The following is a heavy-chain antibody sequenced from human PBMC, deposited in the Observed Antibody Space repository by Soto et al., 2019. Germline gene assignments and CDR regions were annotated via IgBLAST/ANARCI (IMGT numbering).Heavy chain of an antibody. CDR2: TYYRSKWYY. CDR1: GDSVSSNSAG. CDR3: VRHRNSRGSWYWVDP. D-gene: IGHD6-13*01. J-gene: IGHJ5*02. V-gene: IGHV6-1*01. Sequence: QTLSLTCAITGDSVSSNSAGWSWVRQSPSRGLEWLGRTYYRSKWYYEYAVSVRGRISISVDTSKNQFSLKLSSVTAADTAVYYCVRHRNSRGSWYWVDPWGQGTLVTVSS.